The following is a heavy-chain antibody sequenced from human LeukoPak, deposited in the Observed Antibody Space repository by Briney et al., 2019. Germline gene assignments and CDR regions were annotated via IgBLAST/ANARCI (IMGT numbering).Heavy chain of an antibody. Sequence: ASVKVSCKASGGTFSSYAISWVRQAPGQGLEWMGWISAYNGNTNYAQKLQGRVTMTTDTSTSTAYMELRSLRSDDTTVYYCARRTVTTSDDYYYYYMDVWGKGTTVTISS. CDR1: GGTFSSYA. CDR2: ISAYNGNT. V-gene: IGHV1-18*01. CDR3: ARRTVTTSDDYYYYYMDV. D-gene: IGHD4-17*01. J-gene: IGHJ6*03.